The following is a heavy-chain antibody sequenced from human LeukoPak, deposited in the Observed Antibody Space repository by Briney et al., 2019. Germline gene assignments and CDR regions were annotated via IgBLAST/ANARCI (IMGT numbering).Heavy chain of an antibody. J-gene: IGHJ6*03. V-gene: IGHV3-30*02. CDR1: GFTFSSYG. CDR2: IRYDGSNK. D-gene: IGHD2-2*01. Sequence: GGSLRLSCAASGFTFSSYGIHWVRQAPGKGLEWVAFIRYDGSNKYYADSVKGRFTISRDNSKNTLYLQMNSLRAEDTAVYYCAKDRERQLLYFYYMDVWGKGPRSPSP. CDR3: AKDRERQLLYFYYMDV.